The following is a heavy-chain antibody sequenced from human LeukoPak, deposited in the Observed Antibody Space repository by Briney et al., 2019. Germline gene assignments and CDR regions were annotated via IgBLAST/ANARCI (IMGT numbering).Heavy chain of an antibody. J-gene: IGHJ3*02. V-gene: IGHV3-21*01. CDR2: ISSSSSYI. Sequence: PGGSLRLSCAASGFTFSSYSMNWVRQAPGKGLEWVSSISSSSSYIYYADSVKGRFTISRDNAKNSLYLQMNSLRAEDTAVYHCAREPQLLNAFDIWGQGTMVTVSS. CDR1: GFTFSSYS. CDR3: AREPQLLNAFDI. D-gene: IGHD2-2*01.